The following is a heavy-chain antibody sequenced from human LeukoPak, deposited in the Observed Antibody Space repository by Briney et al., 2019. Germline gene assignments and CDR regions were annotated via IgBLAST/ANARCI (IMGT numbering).Heavy chain of an antibody. D-gene: IGHD3-10*01. CDR1: GGSIRRYY. CDR2: IYYSGST. Sequence: SETLSLTCTVSGGSIRRYYWSWMREPPGKAREGIGYIYYSGSTNYNPSLKSRVTISVDTSKHQFSLKLSSVTAADTAVYYCARTEHLWFGEGTYYFDYWAREPWSPSPQ. V-gene: IGHV4-59*01. CDR3: ARTEHLWFGEGTYYFDY. J-gene: IGHJ4*02.